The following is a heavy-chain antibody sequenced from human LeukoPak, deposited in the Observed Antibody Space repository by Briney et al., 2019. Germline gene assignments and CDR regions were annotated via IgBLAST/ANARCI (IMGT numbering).Heavy chain of an antibody. CDR1: DGSISSSNW. J-gene: IGHJ5*02. Sequence: SETLSLTCAVSDGSISSSNWWSWVRQPPGKGLEWIGEIYHSGSTNYNPSLKSRVTISVDKSKNQFSLNLSSVTAADTAVYYCAREIDSNWFDPWGQGTLVTVSS. V-gene: IGHV4-4*02. D-gene: IGHD3-3*01. CDR2: IYHSGST. CDR3: AREIDSNWFDP.